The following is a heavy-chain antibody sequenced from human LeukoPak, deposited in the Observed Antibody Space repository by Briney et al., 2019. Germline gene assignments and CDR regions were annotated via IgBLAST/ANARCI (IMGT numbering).Heavy chain of an antibody. D-gene: IGHD1-14*01. CDR2: ISGSGGST. CDR1: GFTFSSYA. CDR3: AKVRTYFYHGLDV. V-gene: IGHV3-23*01. J-gene: IGHJ6*02. Sequence: GGSLRLSCAASGFTFSSYAMSWVRQAPGKGLEWVSAISGSGGSTYYADSVKGRFTISRDNSKNTLYLQVNSLRAEDTAVYYCAKVRTYFYHGLDVWGQGTTVTVSS.